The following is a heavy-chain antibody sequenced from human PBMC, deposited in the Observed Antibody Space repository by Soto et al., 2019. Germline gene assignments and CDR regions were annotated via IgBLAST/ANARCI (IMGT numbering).Heavy chain of an antibody. CDR2: ISYDGSNK. V-gene: IGHV3-30*03. J-gene: IGHJ3*02. Sequence: QVQLVESGGGVVQPGRSLRLSCAASGFTFSSYGMHWVRKAPGKGLEWVAVISYDGSNKYYADSVKGRFTISRDNSKNTLYLQMNGLRAEDTAVYYCARLWGWYYDSSGYYSRYAFDIWGQGTMFTVSS. CDR1: GFTFSSYG. CDR3: ARLWGWYYDSSGYYSRYAFDI. D-gene: IGHD3-22*01.